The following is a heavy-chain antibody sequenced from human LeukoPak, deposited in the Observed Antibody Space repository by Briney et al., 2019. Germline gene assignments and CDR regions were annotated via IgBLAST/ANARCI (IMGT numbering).Heavy chain of an antibody. CDR3: ARGGRAYSYGYGGDWFDP. CDR1: GGSISSGSYY. Sequence: SETLSLTCTVSGGSISSGSYYWSWIRQPAGKGLEWIGRIYTSGSTNYNPSLKSRATISVDRSTNQFSLKLSSVTAADTAVYYCARGGRAYSYGYGGDWFDPWGRGTLVTVSS. J-gene: IGHJ5*02. V-gene: IGHV4-61*02. CDR2: IYTSGST. D-gene: IGHD5-18*01.